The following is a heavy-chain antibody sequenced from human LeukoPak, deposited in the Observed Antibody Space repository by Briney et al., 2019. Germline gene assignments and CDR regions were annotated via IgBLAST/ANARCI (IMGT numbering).Heavy chain of an antibody. Sequence: SETLSLTFTVSGESMSGFYWNWIRQSPGKGLEWIGYMHYTGSTNYNPSLKSRVTISIDTSKNQFSLKLSSVTASDTAVYYCARHQWVPAFDIWGQGTMVTVSS. CDR1: GESMSGFY. D-gene: IGHD1-26*01. CDR3: ARHQWVPAFDI. V-gene: IGHV4-59*08. CDR2: MHYTGST. J-gene: IGHJ3*02.